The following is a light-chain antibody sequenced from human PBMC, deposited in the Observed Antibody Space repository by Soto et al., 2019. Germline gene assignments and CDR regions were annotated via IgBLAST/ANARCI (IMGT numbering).Light chain of an antibody. Sequence: IVMTPSAATLSVSPGEGVTLSCRAGENVGTNLAWYQQKPGQAPRLLIYGSSTRATGIPATFSGSGSGTEFTLTISSLQSADFAIYYCQQYNNCGLSFGGGTKVDIK. V-gene: IGKV3D-15*01. CDR1: ENVGTN. CDR2: GSS. J-gene: IGKJ4*01. CDR3: QQYNNCGLS.